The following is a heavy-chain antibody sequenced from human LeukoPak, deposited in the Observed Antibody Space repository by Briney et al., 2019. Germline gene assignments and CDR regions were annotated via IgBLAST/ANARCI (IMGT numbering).Heavy chain of an antibody. D-gene: IGHD3-22*01. Sequence: ASVKVSCKASGYTFTSYDINWVRQATGQGLEWMGWMNPNSGNTGYAQKFQGRVTMTRNTSTSTVYMELSSLRSEDTAVYYCARDDMGVAYFDYWGQGTLVTVSS. CDR3: ARDDMGVAYFDY. V-gene: IGHV1-8*01. CDR2: MNPNSGNT. CDR1: GYTFTSYD. J-gene: IGHJ4*02.